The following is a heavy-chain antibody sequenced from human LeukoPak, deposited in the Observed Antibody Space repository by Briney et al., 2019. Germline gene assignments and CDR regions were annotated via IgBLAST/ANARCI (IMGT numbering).Heavy chain of an antibody. CDR1: GFAFSSYS. CDR2: ISSSSSYI. V-gene: IGHV3-21*01. CDR3: ARGHYDFWSGYQAGNPDAFDI. J-gene: IGHJ3*02. Sequence: GSLRLSCAASGFAFSSYSMNWVRQAPGKGLEWDSSISSSSSYIYYADSVKGRFTISRDNAENSLYLQMNSLRAEDTAVYYCARGHYDFWSGYQAGNPDAFDIWGQGTMVTVSS. D-gene: IGHD3-3*01.